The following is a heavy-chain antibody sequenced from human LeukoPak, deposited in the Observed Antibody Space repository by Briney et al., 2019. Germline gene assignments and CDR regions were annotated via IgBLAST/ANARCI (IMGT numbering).Heavy chain of an antibody. D-gene: IGHD3-10*01. Sequence: SETLSLTCTVSGGSISSNNYYWGWIRQPPGKGLEWFGSIDYSGSTNYNPSLKSRVTISVDTSKNQFSLKLTSVTAADTAVYYCAKIGGYMVRGVENWFDPWGQGTLVTVSS. CDR2: IDYSGST. CDR1: GGSISSNNYY. J-gene: IGHJ5*02. V-gene: IGHV4-39*01. CDR3: AKIGGYMVRGVENWFDP.